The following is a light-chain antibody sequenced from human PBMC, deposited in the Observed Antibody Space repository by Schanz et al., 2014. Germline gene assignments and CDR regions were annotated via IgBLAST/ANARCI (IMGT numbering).Light chain of an antibody. V-gene: IGKV3-11*01. CDR2: DAS. CDR3: QQYNDWPPLT. Sequence: EIVLTQSPATLSLSPGERATLSCRASQSVSSYLAWYQQKPGQAPRLLIYDASNRATGIPARFSGSGSGTDFTLTIGSLQSEDFAVYFCQQYNDWPPLTFGGGTKVEIK. CDR1: QSVSSY. J-gene: IGKJ4*01.